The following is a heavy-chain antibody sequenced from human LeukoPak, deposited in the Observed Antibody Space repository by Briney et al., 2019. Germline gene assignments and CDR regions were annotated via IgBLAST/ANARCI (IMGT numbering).Heavy chain of an antibody. D-gene: IGHD2-15*01. CDR2: IYTSGST. J-gene: IGHJ6*02. CDR3: AREGCSGGSCKPYYYYGMDV. V-gene: IGHV4-61*02. Sequence: SETLSLTCTVSGGSISSGSYYWSWIRQPAGMGLEWIGRIYTSGSTNYNPSLKSRVTISVDTSKNQFSLKLSSVTAADTAVYYCAREGCSGGSCKPYYYYGMDVWGQGTTVTVSS. CDR1: GGSISSGSYY.